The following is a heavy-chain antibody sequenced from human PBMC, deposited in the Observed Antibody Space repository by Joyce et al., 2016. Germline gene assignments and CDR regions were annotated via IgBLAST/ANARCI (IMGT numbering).Heavy chain of an antibody. Sequence: QVQLQESGPGLVKPSETLSLTCTVSGGSISPYYWSWIRQPPGKGLEWIGYVSYTGGTNYHPSLESRLSISVDKSNNQFSLKRTSMTTTDTAVYYCTREAPGVTVFDYWGQGTLVTVSS. J-gene: IGHJ4*02. CDR3: TREAPGVTVFDY. CDR1: GGSISPYY. V-gene: IGHV4-59*12. D-gene: IGHD3-3*01. CDR2: VSYTGGT.